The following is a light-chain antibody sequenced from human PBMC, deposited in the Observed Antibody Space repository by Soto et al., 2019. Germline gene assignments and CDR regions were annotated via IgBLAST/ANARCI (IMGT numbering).Light chain of an antibody. CDR2: GAS. V-gene: IGKV3-20*01. Sequence: EIVLTPSPGTLSLSPVESATLSCRASQSVRNTYLAWYQQRPGQAPRLLIYGASSRATGIPDRFSGSGSGTDFSLTISSLEPEDFAVYYCQQYGSSPGLTFGGGTKLDIK. CDR1: QSVRNTY. J-gene: IGKJ4*01. CDR3: QQYGSSPGLT.